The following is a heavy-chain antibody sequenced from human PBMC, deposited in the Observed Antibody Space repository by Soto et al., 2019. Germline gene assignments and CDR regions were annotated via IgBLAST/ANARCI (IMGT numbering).Heavy chain of an antibody. CDR2: INAGNGNT. CDR1: GYTFTSYA. D-gene: IGHD3-16*02. Sequence: ASVKVSCKASGYTFTSYAMHWVRQAPGQRLEWMGWINAGNGNTKYSQKFQGRVTITRDTSASTAYMELSSLRSEDTAVYYCAREPDYIWGSYQHWGQGTLVTVSS. V-gene: IGHV1-3*01. J-gene: IGHJ4*02. CDR3: AREPDYIWGSYQH.